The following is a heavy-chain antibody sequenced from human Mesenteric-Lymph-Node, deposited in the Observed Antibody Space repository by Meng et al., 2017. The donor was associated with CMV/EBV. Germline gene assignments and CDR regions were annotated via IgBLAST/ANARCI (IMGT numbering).Heavy chain of an antibody. CDR1: GFTFSDYY. J-gene: IGHJ4*02. Sequence: GESLKISCEASGFTFSDYYMSWIRQAPGKGLEWLSYISSSGNTIYSADSVKGLFTISRDNAKNSLYLQMNSLRAEDTAMYYCARTQIGADYWGQGALVTVSS. CDR2: ISSSGNTI. D-gene: IGHD2/OR15-2a*01. CDR3: ARTQIGADY. V-gene: IGHV3-11*01.